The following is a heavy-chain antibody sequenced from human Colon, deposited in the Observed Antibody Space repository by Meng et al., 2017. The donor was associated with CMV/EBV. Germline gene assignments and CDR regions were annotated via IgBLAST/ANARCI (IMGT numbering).Heavy chain of an antibody. CDR3: ARDDRGPAANSN. J-gene: IGHJ4*02. V-gene: IGHV3-53*05. CDR2: IYSDGRT. CDR1: GFTVSSNY. D-gene: IGHD2-2*01. Sequence: GESLKISCAASGFTVSSNYMSWVRQAPGKGLEWVSVIYSDGRTFHADSVKGRFTISRDNSKNTLYLQMNSLRTEDTAVYYCARDDRGPAANSNWGQGTMVTVSS.